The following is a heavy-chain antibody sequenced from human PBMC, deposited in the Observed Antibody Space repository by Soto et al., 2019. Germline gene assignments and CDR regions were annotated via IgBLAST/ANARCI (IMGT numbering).Heavy chain of an antibody. V-gene: IGHV4-59*01. CDR2: ILYTGSA. J-gene: IGHJ5*02. CDR3: ARYSSNSDWFDP. Sequence: SETLSLTCTVSGVSISNYYWSWIRQPPGNGLEWIGHILYTGSAKYNPSLKSRVTMSLDTSKNQFSLKLTSVTAADTAVYYCARYSSNSDWFDPWGQGTLVTVPS. D-gene: IGHD6-13*01. CDR1: GVSISNYY.